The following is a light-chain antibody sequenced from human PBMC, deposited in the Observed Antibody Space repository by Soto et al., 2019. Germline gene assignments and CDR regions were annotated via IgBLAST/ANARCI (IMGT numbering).Light chain of an antibody. CDR3: QQYGSLPWT. CDR1: QSVSSNY. Sequence: EIVFTQSPYTLSLSPGERATLSCRASQSVSSNYLAWYQQIPGQAPRPLIYGASSRVPGIPDRFSGSGSGTDFTLTISRLEPEDFAVYYCQQYGSLPWTFGQGTKVDIK. J-gene: IGKJ1*01. V-gene: IGKV3-20*01. CDR2: GAS.